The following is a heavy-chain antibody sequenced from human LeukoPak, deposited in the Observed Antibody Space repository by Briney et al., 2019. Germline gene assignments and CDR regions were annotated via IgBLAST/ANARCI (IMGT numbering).Heavy chain of an antibody. CDR2: ISTNTGNP. Sequence: ASVKVSCKASGYTFTGYYMHWVRQAPGQGLEWMGWISTNTGNPTYAQGFTGRFVFSLDTSVSTAYLQISSLKAEDTAVYYCARTISSSRSRDAFDIWGQGTMVTVSS. V-gene: IGHV7-4-1*02. CDR3: ARTISSSRSRDAFDI. D-gene: IGHD6-13*01. CDR1: GYTFTGYY. J-gene: IGHJ3*02.